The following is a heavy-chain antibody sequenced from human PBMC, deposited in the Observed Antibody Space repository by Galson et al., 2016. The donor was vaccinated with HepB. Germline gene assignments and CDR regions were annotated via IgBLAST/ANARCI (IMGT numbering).Heavy chain of an antibody. J-gene: IGHJ3*01. CDR1: GGSIYADSYY. Sequence: LSLTCTVSGGSIYADSYYLSWVRQPPGKGLEWIGYIYSSGNTHYNPALESRITISMDTPTTQFSLRLYSVTAGDTAVYYCARGPPEGCGAGACFLGAFHLWGQGTLVTVSS. V-gene: IGHV4-30-4*01. CDR2: IYSSGNT. D-gene: IGHD2-21*01. CDR3: ARGPPEGCGAGACFLGAFHL.